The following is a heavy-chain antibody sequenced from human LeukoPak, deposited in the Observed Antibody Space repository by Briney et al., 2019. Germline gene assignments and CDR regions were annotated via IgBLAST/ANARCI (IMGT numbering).Heavy chain of an antibody. CDR1: GYTFTGYY. D-gene: IGHD6-13*01. CDR2: INPNSGGT. Sequence: GASVKVSCKASGYTFTGYYMHWVRQAPGQGLEWMGWINPNSGGTNYAQKFQGRVTMTRDTSISTAYMELSRLRSDDTAVYYCAREAMYSSPAAHYWGQGTLVTVSS. CDR3: AREAMYSSPAAHY. V-gene: IGHV1-2*02. J-gene: IGHJ4*02.